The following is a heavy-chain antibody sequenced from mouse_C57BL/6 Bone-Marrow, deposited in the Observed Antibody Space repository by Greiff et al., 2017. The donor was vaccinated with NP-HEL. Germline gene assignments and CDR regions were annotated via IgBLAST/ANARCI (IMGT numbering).Heavy chain of an antibody. CDR2: IRNKANGYTT. CDR1: GFTFTDYY. J-gene: IGHJ2*01. Sequence: EVMLVESGGGLVQPGGSLSLSCAASGFTFTDYYMSWVRQPPGKALEWLGFIRNKANGYTTEYSASVKGRFTISRDNTQSILYLQMNALRAEDSATYYCARQLGRVSYFDYWGKGTTLTVSS. V-gene: IGHV7-3*01. D-gene: IGHD4-1*02. CDR3: ARQLGRVSYFDY.